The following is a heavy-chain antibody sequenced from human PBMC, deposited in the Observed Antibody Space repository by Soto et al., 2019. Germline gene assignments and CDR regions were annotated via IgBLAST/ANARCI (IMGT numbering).Heavy chain of an antibody. Sequence: GGSLRLSCAVSGFCFSSHSFNWVRQAPGQGLEWVAYISSRSSLILYADSVRGRFVISRDNALNSLYLQMNSPSAEDTAIYYCARERGEYDSGWYIDRWGQGTPVTVSS. CDR3: ARERGEYDSGWYIDR. D-gene: IGHD6-19*01. J-gene: IGHJ5*02. V-gene: IGHV3-21*06. CDR2: ISSRSSLI. CDR1: GFCFSSHS.